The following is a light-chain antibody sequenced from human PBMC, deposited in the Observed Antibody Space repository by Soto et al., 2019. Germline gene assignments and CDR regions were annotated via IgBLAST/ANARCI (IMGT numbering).Light chain of an antibody. Sequence: EIVLKQSPATLSLSPGERAAISCRASQSVSSRYLAWYQQKPGQAPRLLIYGASSRATGIPDRFSGSGSGTDFTLTISRLEPEDFAVYYCQQYGSSPPITFGQGTRLEIK. J-gene: IGKJ5*01. V-gene: IGKV3-20*01. CDR2: GAS. CDR1: QSVSSRY. CDR3: QQYGSSPPIT.